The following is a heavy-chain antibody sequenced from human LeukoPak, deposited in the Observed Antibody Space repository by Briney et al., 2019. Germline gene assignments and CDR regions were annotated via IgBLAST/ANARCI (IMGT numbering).Heavy chain of an antibody. CDR1: GFTFSSYS. D-gene: IGHD1-26*01. CDR3: TTDLPTYSGSYQRPLPYYYYYYMDV. V-gene: IGHV3-15*01. CDR2: IKSKTDGGTT. Sequence: GGSLRLSCAASGFTFSSYSMNWVRQAPGKGLEWVGRIKSKTDGGTTDYDAPVKGRFTISRDDSKNTLYLQMNSLKTEDTAVYYCTTDLPTYSGSYQRPLPYYYYYYMDVWGKGTTVTVSS. J-gene: IGHJ6*03.